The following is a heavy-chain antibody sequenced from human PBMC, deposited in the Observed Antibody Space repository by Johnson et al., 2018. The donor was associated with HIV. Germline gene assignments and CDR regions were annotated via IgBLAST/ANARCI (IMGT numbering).Heavy chain of an antibody. CDR2: IKQDGSEK. D-gene: IGHD1-26*01. J-gene: IGHJ3*02. CDR3: AKDLGIVGAVHRTFDI. V-gene: IGHV3-7*01. Sequence: EVQLVESGGGLVQPGGSLRLSCAASGFTFNTYWMTWVRQAPGKGLEWVANIKQDGSEKYYVDSVKGRFTISRDNSKNTLYLQMNSLRAEDTAVYYCAKDLGIVGAVHRTFDIWGQGTMVTVSS. CDR1: GFTFNTYW.